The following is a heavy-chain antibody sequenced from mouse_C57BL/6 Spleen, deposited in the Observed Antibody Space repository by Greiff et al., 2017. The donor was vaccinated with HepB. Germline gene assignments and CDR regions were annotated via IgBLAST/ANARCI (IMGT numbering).Heavy chain of an antibody. CDR2: IYPGSGST. CDR1: GYTFTSYW. J-gene: IGHJ2*01. V-gene: IGHV1-55*01. Sequence: VQLQQPGAELVKPGASVKMSCKASGYTFTSYWITWVKQRPGQGLEWIGDIYPGSGSTNYNEKFKSKATLTVDTSSSTAYMQLSSLTSEDSAVYYCARFDSNQYYFDYWGQGTTLTVSS. D-gene: IGHD2-5*01. CDR3: ARFDSNQYYFDY.